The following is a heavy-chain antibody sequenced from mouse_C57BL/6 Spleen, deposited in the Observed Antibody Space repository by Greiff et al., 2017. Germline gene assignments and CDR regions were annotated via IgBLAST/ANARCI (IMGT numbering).Heavy chain of an antibody. D-gene: IGHD2-4*01. Sequence: QVQLKQPGAELVRPGSSVKLSCKASGYTFTSYWMHWVKQRPIQGLEWIGNIDPSDSETHYNQKFKDKATLTVDKSSSTAYMQLSSLTSEDSAVYYCAKRSDYPYYAMDYWGQGTSVTVSS. CDR2: IDPSDSET. CDR1: GYTFTSYW. CDR3: AKRSDYPYYAMDY. J-gene: IGHJ4*01. V-gene: IGHV1-52*01.